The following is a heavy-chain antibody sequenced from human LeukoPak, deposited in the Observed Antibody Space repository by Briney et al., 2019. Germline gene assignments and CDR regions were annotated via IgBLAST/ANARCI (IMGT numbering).Heavy chain of an antibody. J-gene: IGHJ3*02. CDR2: IRYDGSNK. V-gene: IGHV3-30*02. CDR3: AKLRVIWFGELQPEGAFDI. Sequence: PGGSLRLSCAASGFTFSSYGMHWVRQAPGKGLEWVAFIRYDGSNKYYADSVKGRFTISRDNSKNTLYLQMNSLRAEDTAVYYCAKLRVIWFGELQPEGAFDIWGQGTTVTVSS. CDR1: GFTFSSYG. D-gene: IGHD3-10*01.